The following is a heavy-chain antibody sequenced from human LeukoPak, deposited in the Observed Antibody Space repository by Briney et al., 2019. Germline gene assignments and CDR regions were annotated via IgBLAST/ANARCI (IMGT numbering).Heavy chain of an antibody. CDR2: ISWSSNTM. J-gene: IGHJ6*02. CDR1: GFTFSSFS. D-gene: IGHD6-13*01. V-gene: IGHV3-48*01. Sequence: PGGSLRLSCVASGFTFSSFSLNWVRQAPGKGLEWVSYISWSSNTMDYADSVQGRFTISRDNAKNSLYLQMNSLRAEDTAVYYCARDRGQSSSWSRPGNAYYGMDVWGQGTTVTVSS. CDR3: ARDRGQSSSWSRPGNAYYGMDV.